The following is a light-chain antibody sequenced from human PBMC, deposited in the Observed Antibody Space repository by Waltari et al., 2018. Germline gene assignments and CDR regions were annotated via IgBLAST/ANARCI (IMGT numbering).Light chain of an antibody. Sequence: EIVKTQSPATLSVSPGERVTLSCRASQSVRSNLAWYQQKPGQGPRLLIYDGSTRATGIPARFSGSGSGTDFTLTISSLQSEDFAIYYCHQSDDWPPYSFGQGTKLEIK. CDR3: HQSDDWPPYS. CDR2: DGS. J-gene: IGKJ2*03. CDR1: QSVRSN. V-gene: IGKV3-15*01.